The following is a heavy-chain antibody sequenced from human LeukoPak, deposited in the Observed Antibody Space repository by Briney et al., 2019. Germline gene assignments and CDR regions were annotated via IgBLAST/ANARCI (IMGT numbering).Heavy chain of an antibody. CDR1: VYTFTSYD. D-gene: IGHD6-19*01. V-gene: IGHV1-8*01. CDR2: MNSNSGNT. CDR3: ARGRRYSSGWYRAYYYYGLDV. Sequence: ASVKVSCKASVYTFTSYDINWVRQATGQGLEWMGWMNSNSGNTGYAQKFQGRVTMTRNTSISTAYMELSSLRSEDTAVYYCARGRRYSSGWYRAYYYYGLDVWGQGTTVTVSS. J-gene: IGHJ6*02.